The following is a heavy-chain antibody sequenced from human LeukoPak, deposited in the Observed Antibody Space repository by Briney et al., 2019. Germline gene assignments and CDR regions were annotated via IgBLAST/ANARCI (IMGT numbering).Heavy chain of an antibody. CDR1: GFTFSSYW. CDR2: INHNGNVN. CDR3: ARGGGLDV. Sequence: GGSLRLSCAASGFTFSSYWMNWARQAPGKGLEWVASINHNGNVNYYVDSVKGRFTISRDNAKNSLYLQMSNLRAEDTAVYCCARGGGLDVWGQGATVTVSS. J-gene: IGHJ6*02. D-gene: IGHD3-16*01. V-gene: IGHV3-7*03.